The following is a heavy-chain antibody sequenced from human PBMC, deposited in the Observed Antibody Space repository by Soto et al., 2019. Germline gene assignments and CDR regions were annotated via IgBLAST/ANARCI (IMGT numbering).Heavy chain of an antibody. CDR1: GFTFSPYG. V-gene: IGHV3-48*01. CDR2: IGSGSNTI. D-gene: IGHD6-19*01. J-gene: IGHJ4*02. Sequence: EVQLVESGGGLVQPGGSLRLSCVASGFTFSPYGMNWVRQSPGGGLEWVSYIGSGSNTIYYADSVKGRFTISRDNAKKSGYLQMSSLMAGDTAVYCCGGGSSRGWHGDYWGQGTLVSVSS. CDR3: GGGSSRGWHGDY.